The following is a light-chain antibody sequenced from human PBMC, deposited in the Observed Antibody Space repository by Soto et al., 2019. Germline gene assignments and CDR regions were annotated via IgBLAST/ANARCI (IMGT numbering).Light chain of an antibody. CDR1: QSVSSN. J-gene: IGKJ2*01. CDR3: RNYNNWRYP. Sequence: EIVMTQSPATLSVSPGERATLSCRASQSVSSNLAWYQQKPGQAPRLLIYGASTRATGIPARFSGSGSGTEFTLPISSLKSEVFAVYTVRNYNNWRYPFGQGTRLRSN. CDR2: GAS. V-gene: IGKV3-15*01.